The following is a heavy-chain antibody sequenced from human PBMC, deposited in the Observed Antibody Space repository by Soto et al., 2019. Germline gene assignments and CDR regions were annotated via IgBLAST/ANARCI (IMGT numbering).Heavy chain of an antibody. Sequence: EVELLESGGGLVQPGGSLRLSCAASGFTFSSDAMSWVRQAPGKGLEWVSAISGSGGSTYYADSVKGRFIISRDNSKNTLYLQMSSLRAEDTAVYYCAKDGGIAARLEDYWGQGTLVTVSS. D-gene: IGHD6-6*01. CDR3: AKDGGIAARLEDY. CDR1: GFTFSSDA. CDR2: ISGSGGST. V-gene: IGHV3-23*01. J-gene: IGHJ4*02.